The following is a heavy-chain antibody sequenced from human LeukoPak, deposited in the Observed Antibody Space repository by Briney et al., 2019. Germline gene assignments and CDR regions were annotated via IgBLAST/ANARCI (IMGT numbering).Heavy chain of an antibody. CDR1: GGSFTNYY. V-gene: IGHV4-34*01. J-gene: IGHJ6*03. D-gene: IGHD2-8*01. Sequence: SETLSLTCAVYGGSFTNYYWSWIRQPPGKGLEWIGEINHSGSTNYNPSLKSRVTISVDTSKNQFSLKLSSVTAADTAMYYCARTPLLVRMGYYYYYMDVWDTGTTVTVSS. CDR2: INHSGST. CDR3: ARTPLLVRMGYYYYYMDV.